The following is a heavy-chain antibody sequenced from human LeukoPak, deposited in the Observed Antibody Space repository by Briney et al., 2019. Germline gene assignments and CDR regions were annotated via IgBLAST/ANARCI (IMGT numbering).Heavy chain of an antibody. J-gene: IGHJ4*02. Sequence: GGSLRLSCAASGFTVSNNFMTWVRHAPGKGPESVSVIYSGGNTYYADSVKGRFTISRDNSKNTLYLQMNSLRAEDTAVYYCAGKSDSLMVRGGDCWGQGALVTVSS. CDR2: IYSGGNT. CDR1: GFTVSNNF. V-gene: IGHV3-66*01. D-gene: IGHD3-10*01. CDR3: AGKSDSLMVRGGDC.